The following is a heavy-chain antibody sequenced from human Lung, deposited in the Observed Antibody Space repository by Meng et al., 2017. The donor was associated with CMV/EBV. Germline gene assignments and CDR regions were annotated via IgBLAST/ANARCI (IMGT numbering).Heavy chain of an antibody. CDR2: ISWNSGSI. CDR1: GFTFDDYA. V-gene: IGHV3-9*01. CDR3: ASLDIVVVMGDNRPADAFDI. J-gene: IGHJ3*02. Sequence: GGSXRLXCAASGFTFDDYAMHWVRQAPGKGLEWVSGISWNSGSIGYADSVKGRFTISRDNAKNSLYLQMNSLRAEDTALYYCASLDIVVVMGDNRPADAFDIWXQGTMVTVSS. D-gene: IGHD2-21*01.